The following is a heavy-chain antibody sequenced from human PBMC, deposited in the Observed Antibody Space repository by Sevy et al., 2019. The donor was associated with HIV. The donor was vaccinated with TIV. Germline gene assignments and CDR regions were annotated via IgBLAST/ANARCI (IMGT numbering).Heavy chain of an antibody. Sequence: GGSLRLSCAASGFTFSSYWMSWVRQAPGKGLEWVANIKQDGSEKYYVDSVKGRFTISRDNAKNSLYLQMNSLRAEDTAVYYCARDQTAMVYYYMDVWGKWTTVTVSS. V-gene: IGHV3-7*03. D-gene: IGHD5-18*01. CDR1: GFTFSSYW. J-gene: IGHJ6*03. CDR2: IKQDGSEK. CDR3: ARDQTAMVYYYMDV.